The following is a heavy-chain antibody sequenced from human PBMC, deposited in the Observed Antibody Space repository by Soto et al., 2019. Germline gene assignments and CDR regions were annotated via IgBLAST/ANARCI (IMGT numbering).Heavy chain of an antibody. CDR3: ARQGSSWPPRWFDP. Sequence: EVQLVESGGGLVQPGGSLRLSCAASGFTFSSYSMNWVGQAPGKGLEWVSYISSSSSTIYYADSVKGRFTISRDNAKNSLYLQMNSLRDEDTAVYYCARQGSSWPPRWFDPWGQGTLVTVSS. CDR2: ISSSSSTI. V-gene: IGHV3-48*02. J-gene: IGHJ5*02. D-gene: IGHD6-13*01. CDR1: GFTFSSYS.